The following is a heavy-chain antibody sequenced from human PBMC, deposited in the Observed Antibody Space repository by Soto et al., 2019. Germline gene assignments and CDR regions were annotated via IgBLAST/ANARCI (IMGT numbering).Heavy chain of an antibody. CDR1: GFTFSDYG. V-gene: IGHV3-33*01. CDR3: ARDGGGGSWYFDY. D-gene: IGHD6-13*01. CDR2: IFYDGGTK. J-gene: IGHJ4*02. Sequence: QVQLVESGGGMVQPGRSLRLSCAASGFTFSDYGIHWVRQAPGKGLEWVAVIFYDGGTKFYADSVKDRFTISRDSSRNTVFLQMNSLRGEDTAVYYCARDGGGGSWYFDYWGQGTRVTVSS.